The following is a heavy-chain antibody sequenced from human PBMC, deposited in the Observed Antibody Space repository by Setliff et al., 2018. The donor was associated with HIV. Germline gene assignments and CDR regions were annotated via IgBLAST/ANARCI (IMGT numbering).Heavy chain of an antibody. CDR3: ARDFGGYCSSMSCPGLFDP. J-gene: IGHJ5*02. D-gene: IGHD2-2*01. Sequence: SVKVSCKASGYTFTGYYMHWVRQAPGQGLEWMGWIIPISGTVNYAQKFWGRVTITTHESTSTAYMELSSLRSEDTAVYYCARDFGGYCSSMSCPGLFDPWGQGTLVTVSS. CDR1: GYTFTGYY. V-gene: IGHV1-69*05. CDR2: IIPISGTV.